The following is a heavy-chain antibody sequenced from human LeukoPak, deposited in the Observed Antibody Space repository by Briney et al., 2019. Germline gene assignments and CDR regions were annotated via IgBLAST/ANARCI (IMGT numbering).Heavy chain of an antibody. D-gene: IGHD3-22*01. J-gene: IGHJ3*02. V-gene: IGHV3-23*01. CDR1: GFSFRTYG. CDR2: ISGSGGST. CDR3: AKEDRDYYDSSGYYPIIGVFDI. Sequence: PGGSLRLPCVASGFSFRTYGMSWVRQAPGKGLEWVSAISGSGGSTYYADSVKGRFTISRDNSKNTLYLQMNSLRAEDTAVYYCAKEDRDYYDSSGYYPIIGVFDIWGQGTMVTVSS.